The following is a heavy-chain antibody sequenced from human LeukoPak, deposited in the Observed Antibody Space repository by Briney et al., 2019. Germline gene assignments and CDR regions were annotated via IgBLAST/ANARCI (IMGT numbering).Heavy chain of an antibody. CDR3: ARELGDGYNDY. Sequence: SGGSLRLSCAASGFTFSSYGMHWVRQAPGKGLEWVAVIWYDGSNKYYADPVKGRFTISRDNSKNTLYLQMNSLRAEDTAVYYCARELGDGYNDYWGQGTLVTVSS. V-gene: IGHV3-33*01. CDR1: GFTFSSYG. D-gene: IGHD5-24*01. CDR2: IWYDGSNK. J-gene: IGHJ4*02.